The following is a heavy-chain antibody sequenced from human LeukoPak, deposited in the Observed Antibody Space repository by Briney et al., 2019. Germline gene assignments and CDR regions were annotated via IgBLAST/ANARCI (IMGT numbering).Heavy chain of an antibody. J-gene: IGHJ4*02. CDR1: GGSISSYY. V-gene: IGHV4-59*08. D-gene: IGHD4-23*01. Sequence: PSETLSLTCTVSGGSISSYYWSWIRQPPGKGLEWIAYIYYSGTTNYNPSLKSRVTISVDTSKNQFSMKLSSVTAADTAVYYCARHGGYSGNPMPFDSWGQGTLVTVSS. CDR2: IYYSGTT. CDR3: ARHGGYSGNPMPFDS.